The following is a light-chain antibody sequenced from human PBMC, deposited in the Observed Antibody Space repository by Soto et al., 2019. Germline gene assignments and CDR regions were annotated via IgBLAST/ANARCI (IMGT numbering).Light chain of an antibody. CDR1: QSVSSSY. Sequence: EIVLTQSPGTLSLSQGERATLSCRASQSVSSSYLAWYQQKPGQAPRLLIYAASSRATGIPDRFSGSRSGTDFTLTISRLEPEDLAVYYCHQYGSSPLTFGGGTKVEIK. CDR2: AAS. V-gene: IGKV3-20*01. CDR3: HQYGSSPLT. J-gene: IGKJ4*01.